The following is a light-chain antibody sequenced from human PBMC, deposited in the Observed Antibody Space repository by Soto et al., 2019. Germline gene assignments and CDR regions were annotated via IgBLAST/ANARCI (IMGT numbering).Light chain of an antibody. V-gene: IGKV1-9*01. CDR1: QGISSY. CDR3: QHLDTYST. Sequence: DIQLTQSPSFLSASVGDRVTITCRASQGISSYLAWYQQKPGKAPKLLIYAASTLQSGVPSRFSGSGSGTEFTLPIRSLQPEDFATYYCQHLDTYSTFGQGTRLEIK. CDR2: AAS. J-gene: IGKJ5*01.